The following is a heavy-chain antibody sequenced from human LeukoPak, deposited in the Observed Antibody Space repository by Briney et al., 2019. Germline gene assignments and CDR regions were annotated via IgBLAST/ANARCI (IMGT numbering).Heavy chain of an antibody. CDR3: AKEEHLELYYDILTGGSVDWFDP. CDR2: ISGSGGST. Sequence: PGGSLRLSCAASGFTFSSYAMGWVRQAPGKGLEWVSAISGSGGSTYYADSVKGRFTISRDNSKNTLYLQMNSLRAEDTAVYYCAKEEHLELYYDILTGGSVDWFDPWGQGTLVTVSS. D-gene: IGHD3-9*01. V-gene: IGHV3-23*01. J-gene: IGHJ5*02. CDR1: GFTFSSYA.